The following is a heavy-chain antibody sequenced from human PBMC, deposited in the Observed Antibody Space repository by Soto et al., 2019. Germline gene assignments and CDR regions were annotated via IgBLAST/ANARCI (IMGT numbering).Heavy chain of an antibody. J-gene: IGHJ4*02. Sequence: QVQLVESGGGVVQPGRSLRLSCAASGFTFSSYGMHWVRQAPGKGLEWVTFISSDGSAKYYADSVKGRFTISRDNSENTVFLQMVSLRTEDTAMYYCTSQISKGYWGQGTLVTVSS. V-gene: IGHV3-30*03. CDR3: TSQISKGY. CDR1: GFTFSSYG. CDR2: ISSDGSAK.